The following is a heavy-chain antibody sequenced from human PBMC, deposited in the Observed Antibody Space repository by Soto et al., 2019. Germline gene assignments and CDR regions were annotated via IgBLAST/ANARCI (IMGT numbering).Heavy chain of an antibody. D-gene: IGHD6-19*01. CDR2: INSDGSST. V-gene: IGHV3-74*01. J-gene: IGHJ6*02. Sequence: PGGSLRLSCAASGFNFSSYWMHWVRQAPGKGLVWVSRINSDGSSTSYADSVKGRFTISRDNAKNTLYLQMNSLRAEDTAVYYCARDLYSSGWYYYYYGMDVWGQGTTVTVSS. CDR1: GFNFSSYW. CDR3: ARDLYSSGWYYYYYGMDV.